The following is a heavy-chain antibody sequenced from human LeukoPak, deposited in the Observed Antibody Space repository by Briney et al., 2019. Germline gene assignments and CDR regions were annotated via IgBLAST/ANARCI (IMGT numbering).Heavy chain of an antibody. CDR3: ARAADIVATPYFFYYHMDV. CDR1: GFTFSSYS. Sequence: PGGSLRLSCAASGFTFSSYSMNWVRQAPGKGLEWVSSISSSSSYIYYADSVKGRFTISRDNTKNSLYLQMNSLRAEDTAVYYCARAADIVATPYFFYYHMDVWGKGTTVTVSS. J-gene: IGHJ6*03. V-gene: IGHV3-21*01. CDR2: ISSSSSYI. D-gene: IGHD5-12*01.